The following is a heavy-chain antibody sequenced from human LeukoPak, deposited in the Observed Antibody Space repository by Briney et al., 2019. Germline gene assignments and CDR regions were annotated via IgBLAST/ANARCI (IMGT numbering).Heavy chain of an antibody. CDR2: ISGSGGST. V-gene: IGHV3-23*01. Sequence: GGSLRLSCAASGFTFSSYSMNWVRQAPGKGLEWVSAISGSGGSTYYADSVKGRFTISRDNSKNTLYLQMNSLRAEDTAVYYCAKDRGGDYGWYFDLWGRGTLVTVSS. CDR3: AKDRGGDYGWYFDL. CDR1: GFTFSSYS. J-gene: IGHJ2*01. D-gene: IGHD4-17*01.